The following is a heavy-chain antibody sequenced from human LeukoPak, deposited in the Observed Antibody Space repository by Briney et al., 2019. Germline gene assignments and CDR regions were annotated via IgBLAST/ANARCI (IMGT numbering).Heavy chain of an antibody. V-gene: IGHV1-2*02. CDR1: GYTFTGKF. D-gene: IGHD3/OR15-3a*01. CDR3: ARDREGLAYFDY. J-gene: IGHJ4*02. CDR2: IDPNSGGT. Sequence: GASVKVSCKASGYTFTGKFIHWVRQAPGQGLEWMGWIDPNSGGTDYAQKFRGRVTMTRDTSTSTAYVDLSSLISDDTAVYYCARDREGLAYFDYWGQGTLVTVSS.